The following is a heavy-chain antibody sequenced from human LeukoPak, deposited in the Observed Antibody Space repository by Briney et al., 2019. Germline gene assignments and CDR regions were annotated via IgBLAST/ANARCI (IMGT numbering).Heavy chain of an antibody. D-gene: IGHD3-10*01. J-gene: IGHJ6*02. CDR3: ATGFISGPRFRYYGIDV. Sequence: ASVTVSCKASGGTFSSYAISWVRQAPGQGLEWMAWISAYNGNTTYGHKLQGRVTMTTDTSKSAAYMEMSSLRSDDTAVYYCATGFISGPRFRYYGIDVWGQGTMVTVSS. V-gene: IGHV1-18*01. CDR2: ISAYNGNT. CDR1: GGTFSSYA.